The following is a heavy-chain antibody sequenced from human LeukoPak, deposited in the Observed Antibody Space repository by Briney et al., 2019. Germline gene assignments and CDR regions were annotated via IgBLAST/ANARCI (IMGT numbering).Heavy chain of an antibody. CDR2: IYSGGSI. D-gene: IGHD4-17*01. CDR3: ARGVTKHFFAH. Sequence: PGGSLRLSCAASGFTFSSYAMSWVRQTPGKGLEWVSIIYSGGSIHYADSVLGRFTISRDDSKNTLFLQMNSLTADDTALYFCARGVTKHFFAHWGQGTLVTVSS. V-gene: IGHV3-66*01. J-gene: IGHJ4*02. CDR1: GFTFSSYA.